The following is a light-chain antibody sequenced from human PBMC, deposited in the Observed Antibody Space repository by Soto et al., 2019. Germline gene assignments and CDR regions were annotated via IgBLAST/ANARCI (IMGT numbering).Light chain of an antibody. CDR3: QQYSDSVGT. CDR2: AAS. J-gene: IGKJ1*01. CDR1: HSVRSN. Sequence: IVMTHVPATLSVSPGEIATLSVRASHSVRSNLAWYQQRPGQAPRLLIYAASSRATGIPDRFSGSGSGTDFTLTISRLEPEDFAVYYCQQYSDSVGTFGQGTKVDIK. V-gene: IGKV3D-15*01.